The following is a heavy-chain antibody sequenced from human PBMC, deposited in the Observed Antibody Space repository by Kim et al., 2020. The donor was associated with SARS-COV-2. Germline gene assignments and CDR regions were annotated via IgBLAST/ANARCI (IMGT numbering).Heavy chain of an antibody. D-gene: IGHD3-10*01. CDR3: ARGLGTMVRGVRSPYYFDY. Sequence: GGSLRLSCAASGFTFSSYSMNWVRQAPGKGLEWVSSISSSSSYIYYADSVKGRFTISRDNAKNSLYLQMNSLRAEDTAVYYCARGLGTMVRGVRSPYYFDYWGQGTLVTVSS. CDR1: GFTFSSYS. V-gene: IGHV3-21*01. J-gene: IGHJ4*02. CDR2: ISSSSSYI.